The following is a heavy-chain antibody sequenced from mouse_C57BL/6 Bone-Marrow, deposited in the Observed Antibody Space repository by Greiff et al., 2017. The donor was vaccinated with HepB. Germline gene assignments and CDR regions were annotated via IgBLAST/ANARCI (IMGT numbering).Heavy chain of an antibody. CDR2: INPSSGYT. D-gene: IGHD4-1*01. CDR3: ARSPNWSWFAY. V-gene: IGHV1-4*01. J-gene: IGHJ3*01. CDR1: GYTFTSYT. Sequence: QVQLQQSGAELARPGASVKMSCKASGYTFTSYTMHWVKQRPGQGLEWIGYINPSSGYTKYNQKFKDKATLTADKSSSTAYMQLSSLTSEDSAVYYCARSPNWSWFAYWSRGTLVTVSA.